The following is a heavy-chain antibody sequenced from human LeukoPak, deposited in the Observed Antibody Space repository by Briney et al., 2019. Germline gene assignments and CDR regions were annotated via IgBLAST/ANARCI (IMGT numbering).Heavy chain of an antibody. CDR3: ARRPLGGSSGKVDY. D-gene: IGHD1-26*01. Sequence: ASVKVSCKASGYTFTSYGISWVRQAPGQGLEWMGWISAYNGNTNYAQRLQGRVTMTTDTSTSTAYMELRSLRSDDTAVYYCARRPLGGSSGKVDYWGQGTLVTVSS. CDR1: GYTFTSYG. J-gene: IGHJ4*02. V-gene: IGHV1-18*01. CDR2: ISAYNGNT.